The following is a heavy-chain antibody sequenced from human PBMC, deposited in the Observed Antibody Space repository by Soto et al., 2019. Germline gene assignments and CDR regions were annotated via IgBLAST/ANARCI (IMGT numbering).Heavy chain of an antibody. Sequence: EVQLVESGGGLIQPGGSLRLSCAASGFTVSSNYMTWVRQAPGKGLEWVSAVYSGGSTYYADSVKGRFTISRDNSKNTLYLQMNSLRVDDTAEYYCARARSTAAGLFDSWGQGTLVTVSS. D-gene: IGHD6-13*01. CDR3: ARARSTAAGLFDS. V-gene: IGHV3-53*01. J-gene: IGHJ4*02. CDR2: VYSGGST. CDR1: GFTVSSNY.